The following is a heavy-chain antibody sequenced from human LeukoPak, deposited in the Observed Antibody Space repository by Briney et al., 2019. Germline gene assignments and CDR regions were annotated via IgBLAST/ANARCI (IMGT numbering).Heavy chain of an antibody. Sequence: SGGSLRLSCAASGFTFSSYGMHWVRQAPGKGLEWVAVIWYDGRNKYYADSVKGRFTISRDNSKNTLYLQMNSLRAEDTAVYYCARAQAYSSSWDFDYWGQGTLVTVSS. V-gene: IGHV3-33*01. J-gene: IGHJ4*02. CDR2: IWYDGRNK. CDR3: ARAQAYSSSWDFDY. D-gene: IGHD6-6*01. CDR1: GFTFSSYG.